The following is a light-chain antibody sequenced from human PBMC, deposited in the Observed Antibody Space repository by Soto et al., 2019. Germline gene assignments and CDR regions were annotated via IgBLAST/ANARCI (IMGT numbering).Light chain of an antibody. V-gene: IGLV2-14*01. CDR1: SSDVGGYNY. J-gene: IGLJ2*01. CDR3: SSYTSRRTLV. CDR2: EVS. Sequence: QSALTQPASVSGSPGQSITISCTGSSSDVGGYNYVSWYQQHPGKAPKLMIYEVSNRPSGISHRFSGSKSGNTASLTLSGLQAEDDAYYYRSSYTSRRTLVFGGGTKVTVL.